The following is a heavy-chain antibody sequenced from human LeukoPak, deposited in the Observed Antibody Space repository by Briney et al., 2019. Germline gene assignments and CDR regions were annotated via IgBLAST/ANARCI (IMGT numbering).Heavy chain of an antibody. Sequence: SETLSLTCAVYGGSFSGYYWSWIRQPPGKGLEWIGEINHSGSTNYNPSLKSRVTISVDTSKNQFSLKLSSVTAADTAVYYCARGGVSDWFDPWGQGTMVTVSS. J-gene: IGHJ5*02. D-gene: IGHD2-8*01. CDR3: ARGGVSDWFDP. CDR1: GGSFSGYY. V-gene: IGHV4-34*01. CDR2: INHSGST.